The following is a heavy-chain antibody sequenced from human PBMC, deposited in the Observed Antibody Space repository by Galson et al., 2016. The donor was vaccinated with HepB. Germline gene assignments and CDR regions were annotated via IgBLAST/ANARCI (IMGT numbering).Heavy chain of an antibody. J-gene: IGHJ6*02. CDR1: GYRFSSYY. CDR2: IYPGDSDT. V-gene: IGHV5-51*01. CDR3: AGAVDGDFRWGV. Sequence: QSGAEVKKPGESLKISCKGSGYRFSSYYIAWVRQMPGKGLEWMGIIYPGDSDTRYSPSFQGQVTISADKSITTAYLQWSSLEASDTAIYYCAGAVDGDFRWGVWGQGTTVTVSS. D-gene: IGHD4-17*01.